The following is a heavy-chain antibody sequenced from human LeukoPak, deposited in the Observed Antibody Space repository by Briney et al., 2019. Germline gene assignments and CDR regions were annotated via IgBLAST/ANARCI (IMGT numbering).Heavy chain of an antibody. J-gene: IGHJ3*02. CDR3: AKTLDYYDSGDAFDI. CDR1: GFTFSSYA. Sequence: GGSLRPSCAASGFTFSSYAMSWVRQAPGKGLEWVSAISDSGGSTYYADSVKGRFTISRDNSKNTLYLQMNSLGAEDTAVYYCAKTLDYYDSGDAFDIWGQGTMVTVSS. V-gene: IGHV3-23*01. D-gene: IGHD3-22*01. CDR2: ISDSGGST.